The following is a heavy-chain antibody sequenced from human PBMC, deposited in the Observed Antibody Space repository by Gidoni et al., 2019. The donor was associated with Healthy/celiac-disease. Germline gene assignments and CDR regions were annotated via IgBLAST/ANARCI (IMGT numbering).Heavy chain of an antibody. CDR3: ARVANYYDSSGYGAFDI. J-gene: IGHJ3*02. D-gene: IGHD3-22*01. CDR1: GFTFSSYW. Sequence: EVQLVESGGGLVQPGGSLRLSCAASGFTFSSYWMSWVRQAPGKGLEWVANIKQDGSEKYYVDSVKGRFTISRDNAKNSLYLQMNSLRAEDTAVYYCARVANYYDSSGYGAFDIWGQGTMVTVSS. V-gene: IGHV3-7*03. CDR2: IKQDGSEK.